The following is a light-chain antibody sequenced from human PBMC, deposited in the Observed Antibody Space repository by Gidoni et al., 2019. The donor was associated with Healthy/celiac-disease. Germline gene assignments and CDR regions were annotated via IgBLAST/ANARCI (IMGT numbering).Light chain of an antibody. Sequence: DIQITQSPSSLSASVGDRVTITCRASQSISSYLNWYQQKPGKAPKLLIYAASSLQSGVPSRFSGSGSGTDFTLTISSLQPEDFATYYCQQSYSTLPCSFGQGTKLEIK. CDR2: AAS. CDR1: QSISSY. CDR3: QQSYSTLPCS. J-gene: IGKJ2*04. V-gene: IGKV1-39*01.